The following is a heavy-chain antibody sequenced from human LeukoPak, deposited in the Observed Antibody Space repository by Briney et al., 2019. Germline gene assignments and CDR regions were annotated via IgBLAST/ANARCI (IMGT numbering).Heavy chain of an antibody. J-gene: IGHJ4*02. V-gene: IGHV1-18*04. D-gene: IGHD2-2*01. Sequence: ASVKVSCKASGYTFTSYSVTWVRQAPGQGLEWMGWISAYNGNSNYAQNLQDRVTMTTDPSTTPAYMELRSLRSDDTAVYYCARTLGYCSYTSCHTTLDYWGQGTLVTVSS. CDR3: ARTLGYCSYTSCHTTLDY. CDR1: GYTFTSYS. CDR2: ISAYNGNS.